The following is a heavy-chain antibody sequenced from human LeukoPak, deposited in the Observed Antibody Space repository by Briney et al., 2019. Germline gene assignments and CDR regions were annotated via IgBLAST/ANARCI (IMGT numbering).Heavy chain of an antibody. CDR3: ALGVAEDVLDI. CDR1: GDSISSYY. Sequence: SETLSLTCTVSGDSISSYYWSWIRQPPGKGLEWIGYIYYSGSTYYNPSLKSRVTIFVDTSKNQFSLKLSSVTAADTAVYYCALGVAEDVLDIWGQGTMVTVSS. V-gene: IGHV4-59*04. J-gene: IGHJ3*02. CDR2: IYYSGST.